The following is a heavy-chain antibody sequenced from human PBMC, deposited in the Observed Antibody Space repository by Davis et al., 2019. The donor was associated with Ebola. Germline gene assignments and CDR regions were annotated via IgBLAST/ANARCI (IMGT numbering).Heavy chain of an antibody. J-gene: IGHJ6*02. CDR2: INHTGGT. V-gene: IGHV4-34*01. CDR1: GGSFSGYY. CDR3: ARGSLGMDV. Sequence: MPSETLSLTCAVYGGSFSGYYWSWIRQPPGKGLEWIGEINHTGGTNYNPSLKSRVTISIDTSKNQFSLNLTSVTAADTAVYFCARGSLGMDVWGQGTTVIVSS.